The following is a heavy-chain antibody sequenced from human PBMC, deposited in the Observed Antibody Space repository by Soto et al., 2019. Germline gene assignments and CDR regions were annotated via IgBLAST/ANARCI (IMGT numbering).Heavy chain of an antibody. J-gene: IGHJ4*02. CDR1: GYTFTSYA. D-gene: IGHD2-15*01. CDR3: ARDTYRFFGCSGGSCYSGLFDY. CDR2: INAGNGNT. V-gene: IGHV1-3*01. Sequence: GASVKVSCKASGYTFTSYAMHWVRQAPGQRLEWMGWINAGNGNTKYSQKFQGRVTITRDTSASTAYMELSSLRAEDTAVYYCARDTYRFFGCSGGSCYSGLFDYWGQGTLVTVSS.